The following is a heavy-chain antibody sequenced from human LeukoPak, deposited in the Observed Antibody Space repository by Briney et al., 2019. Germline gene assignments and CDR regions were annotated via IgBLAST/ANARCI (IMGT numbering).Heavy chain of an antibody. Sequence: SVKVSCKASGGTFSSYAISWVRQAPGQGLEWMGGIIPIFGTANYAQKFQGRVTITTDESTSTAYMELSSLRSEDTAVYYCARGYGPGIDSWFDPWGQGTLVTVSS. CDR1: GGTFSSYA. CDR2: IIPIFGTA. J-gene: IGHJ5*01. CDR3: ARGYGPGIDSWFDP. D-gene: IGHD2-8*02. V-gene: IGHV1-69*05.